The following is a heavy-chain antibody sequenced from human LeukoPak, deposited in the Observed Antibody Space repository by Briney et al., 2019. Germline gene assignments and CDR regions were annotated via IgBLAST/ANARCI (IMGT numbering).Heavy chain of an antibody. V-gene: IGHV4-39*07. CDR1: GGSIRNSSFY. CDR2: IYYSGST. Sequence: SETLSLTCAVSGGSIRNSSFYWGWIRQPPGKGLEWIGYIYYSGSTYYNPSLKSRVTISVDTSKNQFSLKLSSVTAADTAVYYCARHRYRSGSDWIDPWGQGTLVTVSS. J-gene: IGHJ5*02. CDR3: ARHRYRSGSDWIDP. D-gene: IGHD1-26*01.